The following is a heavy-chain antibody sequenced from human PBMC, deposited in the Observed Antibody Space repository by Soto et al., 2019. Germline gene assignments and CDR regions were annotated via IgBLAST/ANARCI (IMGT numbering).Heavy chain of an antibody. CDR2: IYYIGNT. CDR3: ARRYCSSTTCPYDY. Sequence: QVQLQESGPGLVKPSQTLSLTCTVSGGSISSGAYYWSWIRQHPGKGLEWLGYIYYIGNTYCNPSLKSRVTISVDTSKTQFSLKLSSVTAADTAVYYCARRYCSSTTCPYDYWGQGTLVTVSS. V-gene: IGHV4-31*03. J-gene: IGHJ4*02. D-gene: IGHD2-2*01. CDR1: GGSISSGAYY.